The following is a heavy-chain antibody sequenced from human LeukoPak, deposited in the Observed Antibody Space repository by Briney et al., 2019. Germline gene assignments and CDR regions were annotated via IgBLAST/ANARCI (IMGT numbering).Heavy chain of an antibody. Sequence: GRSLRLSCAASGFTFSSYGMHWVRQAPGKGLEWVAVIWYDGSNKYYADSAKGRFTISRDNSKNTLYLQMNSLRAEDTAVYYCARDYGDYPLRHYYGMDVWGQGTTVTVSS. CDR3: ARDYGDYPLRHYYGMDV. CDR2: IWYDGSNK. J-gene: IGHJ6*02. CDR1: GFTFSSYG. D-gene: IGHD4-17*01. V-gene: IGHV3-33*01.